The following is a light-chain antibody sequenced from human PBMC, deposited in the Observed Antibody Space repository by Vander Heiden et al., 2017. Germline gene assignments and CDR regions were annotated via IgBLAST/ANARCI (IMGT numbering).Light chain of an antibody. CDR1: SSDVGSYNS. CDR2: DVT. CDR3: SSYADTAKVV. V-gene: IGLV2-8*01. J-gene: IGLJ2*01. Sequence: QSALTQPPAPSGSPGQSVTISCTGTSSDVGSYNSVSWYQQYPGKAPTLLIYDVTKRPSGVPDRFSGSKSGNTASLTVSGLQAEDEADYSCSSYADTAKVVFGGGTKLTVL.